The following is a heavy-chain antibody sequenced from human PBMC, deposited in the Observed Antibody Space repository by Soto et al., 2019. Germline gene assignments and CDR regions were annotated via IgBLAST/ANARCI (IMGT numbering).Heavy chain of an antibody. CDR2: ISGSGGST. J-gene: IGHJ4*02. CDR3: AKVGTMGVVLTYFED. CDR1: VCTFSSYA. D-gene: IGHD3-22*01. Sequence: VGSLGLSCASSVCTFSSYAMSWVREPPGKGLEWVSAISGSGGSTYYADSVKGRFTISRDNSKNTLYMQMNSLRAEDTAVYYCAKVGTMGVVLTYFEDWGQGTLDRVS. V-gene: IGHV3-23*01.